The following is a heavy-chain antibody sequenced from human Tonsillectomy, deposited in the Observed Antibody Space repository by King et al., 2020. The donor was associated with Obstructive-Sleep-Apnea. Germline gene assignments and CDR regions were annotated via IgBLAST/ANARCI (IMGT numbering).Heavy chain of an antibody. V-gene: IGHV4-59*08. CDR1: GGSISTYS. CDR2: IYYSGST. D-gene: IGHD6-13*01. J-gene: IGHJ4*02. CDR3: ARLATAGKAYFDF. Sequence: VPLQESGPGLVRPSETLSLTCTVSGGSISTYSWSWIRQPPGKGLEWIGYIYYSGSTNSNPSLKSRVTISLDTTKNQFSLKLSSVTAADTAVYYCARLATAGKAYFDFWGQGTLVTVSS.